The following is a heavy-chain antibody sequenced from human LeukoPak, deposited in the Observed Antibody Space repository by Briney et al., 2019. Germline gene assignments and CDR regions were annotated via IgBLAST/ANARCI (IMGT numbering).Heavy chain of an antibody. CDR1: GYTFTGYY. D-gene: IGHD5-18*01. CDR3: AREKNRSLGYSYGLGY. J-gene: IGHJ4*02. CDR2: INPNSGGT. V-gene: IGHV1-2*02. Sequence: ASVKVSRKASGYTFTGYYMHWVRQAPGQELEWMGWINPNSGGTNYAQKFQGRVTMTRDTSISTAYMELSRLRFGDTAVYYCAREKNRSLGYSYGLGYWGQGTLVTVSS.